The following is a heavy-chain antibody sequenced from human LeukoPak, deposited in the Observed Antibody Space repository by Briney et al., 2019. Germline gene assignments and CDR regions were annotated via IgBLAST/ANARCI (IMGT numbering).Heavy chain of an antibody. V-gene: IGHV3-30*18. CDR1: GFTFSSYG. CDR2: ISYDGSNK. J-gene: IGHJ4*02. D-gene: IGHD3-16*01. Sequence: PGRSLRLSCAASGFTFSSYGMHWVRQAPGKGLEWVAVISYDGSNKYYADSMKGRFTISRDNSKNTLYLQMNSLRAEDTAVYYCAKDQYVDYFDYWGQGTLVTVSS. CDR3: AKDQYVDYFDY.